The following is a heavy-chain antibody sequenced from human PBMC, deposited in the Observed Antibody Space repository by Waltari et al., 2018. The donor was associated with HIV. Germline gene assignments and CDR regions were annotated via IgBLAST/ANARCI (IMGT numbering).Heavy chain of an antibody. J-gene: IGHJ6*02. CDR3: AKEPIPSEYCSGGSCYSNYYGMDV. V-gene: IGHV3-48*01. CDR2: ISSSSSTI. CDR1: GFTFSSYS. D-gene: IGHD2-15*01. Sequence: EVQLVESGGGLVQPGGSLRLSCAASGFTFSSYSMNWVRQAPGKGLEWVSYISSSSSTIYYADSVKGRFTISRDNAKNSLYLQMNSLRAEDTAVYYCAKEPIPSEYCSGGSCYSNYYGMDVWGQGTTVTVSS.